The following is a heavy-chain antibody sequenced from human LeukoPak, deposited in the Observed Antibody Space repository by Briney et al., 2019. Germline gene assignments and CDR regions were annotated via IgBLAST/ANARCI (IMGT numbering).Heavy chain of an antibody. D-gene: IGHD3-22*01. Sequence: GASVKVSCKASGYTFTSYYMHWVRQAPGQGLEWMGIINPSGGSTSYAQKFQGRVTMTRDMSTSTVYMELSSLRSEDTAVYYCARDIWGYDSSGSHRFDYWGQGTLVTVSS. CDR3: ARDIWGYDSSGSHRFDY. V-gene: IGHV1-46*01. J-gene: IGHJ4*02. CDR1: GYTFTSYY. CDR2: INPSGGST.